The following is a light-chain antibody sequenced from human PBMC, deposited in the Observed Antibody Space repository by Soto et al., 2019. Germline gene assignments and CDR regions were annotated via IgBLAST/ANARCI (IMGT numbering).Light chain of an antibody. Sequence: EIVMTQSPSTQCVSPGERAALSCRASESVNTNLAWYQQRPGQAPRLLIYHASTRATGIPARFSGSGSGIEFTLTISSLQSEDFAVYYCQQYNNWARTFGQGTKVDIK. CDR1: ESVNTN. CDR3: QQYNNWART. J-gene: IGKJ1*01. V-gene: IGKV3-15*01. CDR2: HAS.